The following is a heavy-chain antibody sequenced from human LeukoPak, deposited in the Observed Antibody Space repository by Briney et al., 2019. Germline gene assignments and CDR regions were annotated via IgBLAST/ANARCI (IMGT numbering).Heavy chain of an antibody. D-gene: IGHD2-15*01. CDR1: GFTFGNYA. CDR2: VSGSGTTT. Sequence: GGSLRLSCAASGFTFGNYAMSWVRQAPGKGLEWVSGVSGSGTTTYYADSVKGRFSISRDNSKNTLYLQMNSLSAEDTAFYYCAKDGCSGGYCYSDYWGQGTLVTVSS. V-gene: IGHV3-23*01. CDR3: AKDGCSGGYCYSDY. J-gene: IGHJ4*02.